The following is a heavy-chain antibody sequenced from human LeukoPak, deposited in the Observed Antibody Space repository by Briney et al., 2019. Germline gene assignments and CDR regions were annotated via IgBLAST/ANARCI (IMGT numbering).Heavy chain of an antibody. CDR1: GFTFSSYA. J-gene: IGHJ4*02. Sequence: GGSLRLSCAASGFTFSSYAMSWVRQAPGKGLEWVSAISGSGGSTYYADSVKGRFTISRDNSKNTLYLQMNSLRAEDTAVYYCAKHLITMIVVVITTFDYGGQGTLVTVSS. CDR2: ISGSGGST. D-gene: IGHD3-22*01. V-gene: IGHV3-23*01. CDR3: AKHLITMIVVVITTFDY.